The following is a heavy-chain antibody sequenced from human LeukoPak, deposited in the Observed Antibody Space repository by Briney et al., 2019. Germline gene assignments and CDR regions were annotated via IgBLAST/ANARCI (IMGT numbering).Heavy chain of an antibody. CDR1: GGSFSGYY. V-gene: IGHV3-21*01. CDR2: ISSSSSYI. J-gene: IGHJ6*02. D-gene: IGHD6-13*01. Sequence: PSETLSLTCAVYGGSFSGYYWSWIRQAPGKGLEWVSSISSSSSYIYYADSVKGRFTISRDNAKNSLYLQMNSLRAEDTAVYYCARAGYSSTAMGVWGQGTTVTVSS. CDR3: ARAGYSSTAMGV.